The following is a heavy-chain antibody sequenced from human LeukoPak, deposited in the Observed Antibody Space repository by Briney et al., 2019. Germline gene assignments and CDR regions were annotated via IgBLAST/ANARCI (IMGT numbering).Heavy chain of an antibody. CDR3: ARDHNWGPGY. CDR2: IHPGRGDT. Sequence: ASVKVSCTASGYSFTAFYIHWVRQAPGQGIGRMGWIHPGRGDTNIAQKFQGRVSLTRDMSISTAYMELSRLTSDDTAVYYCARDHNWGPGYWGQGTLVSVSS. D-gene: IGHD7-27*01. J-gene: IGHJ4*02. CDR1: GYSFTAFY. V-gene: IGHV1-2*02.